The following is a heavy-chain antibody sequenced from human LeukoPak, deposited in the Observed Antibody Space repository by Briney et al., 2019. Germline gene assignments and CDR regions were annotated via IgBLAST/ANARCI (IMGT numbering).Heavy chain of an antibody. J-gene: IGHJ5*02. CDR1: GGSISSYY. Sequence: SETLSLTCTVSGGSISSYYWSWIRQPPGKGLEWIGYIYYSGSTNYNPSLKSRVTISVDTSKNQFSLKLSSVTAADTAVYYCARAEDCGGDCYSYWFDPWGQGTLVTVSS. CDR2: IYYSGST. V-gene: IGHV4-59*01. D-gene: IGHD2-21*02. CDR3: ARAEDCGGDCYSYWFDP.